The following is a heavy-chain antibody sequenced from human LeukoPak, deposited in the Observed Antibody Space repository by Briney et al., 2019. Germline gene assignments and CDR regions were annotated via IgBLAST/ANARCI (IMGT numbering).Heavy chain of an antibody. CDR1: GYSFTSYW. CDR2: IDPSDSYT. CDR3: ARHRERSGQQLPTRDAFDI. J-gene: IGHJ3*02. Sequence: NAGESLKISCKGSGYSFTSYWISWVRQMPGKGLEWMGRIDPSDSYTNYSPSFQGHVTISADKSISTAYLQWSSLKASDTAMYYCARHRERSGQQLPTRDAFDIWGQGTMVTVSS. D-gene: IGHD6-13*01. V-gene: IGHV5-10-1*01.